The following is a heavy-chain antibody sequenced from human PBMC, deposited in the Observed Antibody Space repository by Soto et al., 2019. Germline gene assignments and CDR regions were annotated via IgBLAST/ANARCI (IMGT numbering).Heavy chain of an antibody. CDR3: ARGPYYYDSSGYLPFDY. CDR1: GGSISSYY. Sequence: QVQLQESGPGLVKPSETLSLTCTVSGGSISSYYWSWIRQPPGKGLEWIGYIYYSGSTNYNPSLKSRVTISVDTSKNQFSLKLSSVIAADTTVYYCARGPYYYDSSGYLPFDYWGQGTLVTVSS. J-gene: IGHJ4*02. V-gene: IGHV4-59*01. D-gene: IGHD3-22*01. CDR2: IYYSGST.